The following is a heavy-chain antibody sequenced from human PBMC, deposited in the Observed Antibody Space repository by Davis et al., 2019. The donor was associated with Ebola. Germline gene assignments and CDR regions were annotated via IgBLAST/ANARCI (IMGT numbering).Heavy chain of an antibody. CDR1: GGTFSTFA. D-gene: IGHD2-8*01. J-gene: IGHJ4*02. Sequence: AASVKVSCKASGGTFSTFAIDWVRQAPGQGLEWMGGIIPIFGTTNYAQKFQGRVTITADESTSTAYMELSRLRSDDTAVYYCARGGPDIVLMVYAIPSFDYWGQGTLVTVSS. CDR2: IIPIFGTT. V-gene: IGHV1-69*13. CDR3: ARGGPDIVLMVYAIPSFDY.